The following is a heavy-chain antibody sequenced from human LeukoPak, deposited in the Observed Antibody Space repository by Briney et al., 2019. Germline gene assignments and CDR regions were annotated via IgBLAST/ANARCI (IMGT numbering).Heavy chain of an antibody. J-gene: IGHJ4*02. D-gene: IGHD5-18*01. CDR1: GFTFSSYA. CDR3: ARGGYIDQYYFDY. Sequence: PGGSLRLSCAASGFTFSSYAMHWVRQAPGKGLEWVAVISYDGSNKYYADSVKGRFTISRDNSKNTLYLQMNSLRAEDTAVYYCARGGYIDQYYFDYWGQGTLVTVSS. V-gene: IGHV3-30-3*01. CDR2: ISYDGSNK.